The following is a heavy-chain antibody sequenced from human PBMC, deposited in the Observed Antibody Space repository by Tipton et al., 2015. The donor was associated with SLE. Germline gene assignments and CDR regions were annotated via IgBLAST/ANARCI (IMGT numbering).Heavy chain of an antibody. CDR1: GFTFSSYW. J-gene: IGHJ4*02. V-gene: IGHV3-7*01. CDR2: IKPDGSET. Sequence: SLRLSCAASGFTFSSYWMSWVRQAPGKGLEWVAAIKPDGSETYFVDSVKGRFTISRDNAKSSLYLQMSNLRAEDTAVYYCGVIYWGQGTLVTVSS. CDR3: GVIY. D-gene: IGHD2-21*01.